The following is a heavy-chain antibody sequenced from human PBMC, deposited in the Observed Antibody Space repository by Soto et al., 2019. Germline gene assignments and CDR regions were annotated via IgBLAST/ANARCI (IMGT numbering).Heavy chain of an antibody. CDR1: GFIFNSYA. V-gene: IGHV3-30-3*01. CDR2: ISYDGSNK. J-gene: IGHJ4*02. CDR3: ARDLSAETAMGIEY. D-gene: IGHD5-18*01. Sequence: HPGGSLRLSCAASGFIFNSYAMHWVRQAPGKGLEWVTVISYDGSNKYYTDSVKGRFTISRDNSKNTLYLQMNSLRAEDTAVYYCARDLSAETAMGIEYWGQGTPVTVSS.